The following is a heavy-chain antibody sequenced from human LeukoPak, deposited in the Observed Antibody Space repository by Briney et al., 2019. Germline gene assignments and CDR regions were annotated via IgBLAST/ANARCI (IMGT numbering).Heavy chain of an antibody. Sequence: SVKVSCKASGGTFSSYAISWVRQAPGQGLEWMGGIIPIFGTANYAQKFQGRVTITADESTSTAYMELSSLRSEDTAVYYCAREKPWLVRGNIFDYWGQGTLVTVSS. CDR1: GGTFSSYA. J-gene: IGHJ4*02. CDR2: IIPIFGTA. D-gene: IGHD6-19*01. CDR3: AREKPWLVRGNIFDY. V-gene: IGHV1-69*13.